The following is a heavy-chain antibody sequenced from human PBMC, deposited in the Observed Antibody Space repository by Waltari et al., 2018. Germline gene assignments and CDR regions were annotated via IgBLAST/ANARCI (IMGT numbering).Heavy chain of an antibody. CDR2: INSDGSST. CDR1: GFTFSRYW. V-gene: IGHV3-74*01. J-gene: IGHJ6*02. CDR3: ARVATKTYSSPVPGRPYYYGMDV. D-gene: IGHD6-19*01. Sequence: EEQLVESGGGLAQPGESLRLSCAASGFTFSRYWMDWVRQAPGKGLVWVSRINSDGSSTTYADSGKGRFTISRDNAKNTLYVQMNRLRAEDTAVYYCARVATKTYSSPVPGRPYYYGMDVWGQGPRSPSP.